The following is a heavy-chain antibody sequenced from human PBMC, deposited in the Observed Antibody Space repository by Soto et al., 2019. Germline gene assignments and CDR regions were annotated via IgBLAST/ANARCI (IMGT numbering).Heavy chain of an antibody. D-gene: IGHD6-13*01. V-gene: IGHV3-30-3*01. Sequence: QVQLVESGGGVLQPGRSLRLSCAASGFTFSSYAMHWVRQAPGKGLEWVAVISYDGSNKYYADSVKGRFTISRENSKNTLYLQMNSLRAEDTAVYYCARVGAVAAAGTSDFDYWGQGTLVTVSS. CDR2: ISYDGSNK. J-gene: IGHJ4*02. CDR1: GFTFSSYA. CDR3: ARVGAVAAAGTSDFDY.